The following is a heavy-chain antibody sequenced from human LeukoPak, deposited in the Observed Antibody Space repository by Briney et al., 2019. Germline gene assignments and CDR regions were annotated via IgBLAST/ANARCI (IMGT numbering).Heavy chain of an antibody. Sequence: ASVKDSFKASGYTFTSYAMHWVRQAPGQRREWMGWINAGNGNTKYSQKFQGRVTITRDTSASTAYMELSSLRSEDTAVYYCARGLDILTGRDWFDPWGQGTLVTVSS. V-gene: IGHV1-3*01. D-gene: IGHD3-9*01. CDR1: GYTFTSYA. CDR2: INAGNGNT. CDR3: ARGLDILTGRDWFDP. J-gene: IGHJ5*02.